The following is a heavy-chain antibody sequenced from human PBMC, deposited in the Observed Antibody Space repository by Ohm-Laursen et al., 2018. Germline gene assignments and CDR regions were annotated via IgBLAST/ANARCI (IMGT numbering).Heavy chain of an antibody. V-gene: IGHV2-70*11. D-gene: IGHD2-21*02. CDR2: IDWDVDK. CDR3: ARMVTAGYYYYYGMDV. CDR1: GFSLSTSGLC. Sequence: TQTLTLTCTFSGFSLSTSGLCVSWIRQPPGKALEWLARIDWDVDKYYSTSLQTRLTIYKDTSKNQVVLTMTNMDPVDTATYYCARMVTAGYYYYYGMDVWGQGTTVTVSS. J-gene: IGHJ6*02.